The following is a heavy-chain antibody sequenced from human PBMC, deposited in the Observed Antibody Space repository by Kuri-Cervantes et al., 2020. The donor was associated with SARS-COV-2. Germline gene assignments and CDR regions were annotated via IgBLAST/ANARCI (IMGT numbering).Heavy chain of an antibody. CDR1: GGSSSGDY. CDR2: INHSGST. J-gene: IGHJ6*03. CDR3: ARGYCSGGSFYSYYYYYMDV. D-gene: IGHD2-15*01. V-gene: IGHV4-34*01. Sequence: GSLRLSCAVDGGSSSGDYWSWIRQPPGKGREWSGEINHSGSTNYDPSLKSRVTIPVDTSKNQSSLKLSSVTAADAAVYYCARGYCSGGSFYSYYYYYMDVWGKGTTVTVSS.